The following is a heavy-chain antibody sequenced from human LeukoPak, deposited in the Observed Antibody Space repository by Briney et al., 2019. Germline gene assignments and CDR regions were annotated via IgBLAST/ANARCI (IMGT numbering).Heavy chain of an antibody. J-gene: IGHJ4*02. V-gene: IGHV3-21*01. Sequence: GGSLRLSCAASGFTFSSSAMSWVRQAPGKGLEWVSSISSSSSYIYYAHSVKGRFTISRDNAKNSLYLQMNSLRAEDTAVYYCARVSSGSGSSDYWGQGTLVTVSS. D-gene: IGHD3-10*01. CDR2: ISSSSSYI. CDR3: ARVSSGSGSSDY. CDR1: GFTFSSSA.